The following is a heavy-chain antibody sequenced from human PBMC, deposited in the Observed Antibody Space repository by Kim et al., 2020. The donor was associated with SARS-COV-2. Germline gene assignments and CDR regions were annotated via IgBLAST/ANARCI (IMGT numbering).Heavy chain of an antibody. V-gene: IGHV3-53*01. D-gene: IGHD2-2*01. CDR3: ARAPYCRSTTCPYWYFDL. CDR2: IYSGGNT. J-gene: IGHJ2*01. CDR1: GFTVSSNY. Sequence: GGSLRLSCAASGFTVSSNYMSWVRQAPGKGLEWVSVIYSGGNTYYADSVQGPFTISRDNSKNTLYLQMNSLRADDTAVYYCARAPYCRSTTCPYWYFDLWGRGALVTVSS.